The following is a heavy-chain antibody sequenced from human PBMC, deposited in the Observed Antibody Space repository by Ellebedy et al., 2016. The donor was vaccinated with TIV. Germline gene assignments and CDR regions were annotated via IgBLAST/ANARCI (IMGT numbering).Heavy chain of an antibody. CDR3: VSVARLAAN. J-gene: IGHJ1*01. Sequence: PGGSLRLSCAASGFQFTDFYMNWIRQTPGKGLEWLSYISVSGHDTNYADSVRGRFTISRDNAKTTLFLHMNDLRVEDTAVYYCVSVARLAANWGQGTQVTVSS. CDR2: ISVSGHDT. CDR1: GFQFTDFY. V-gene: IGHV3-11*06. D-gene: IGHD5/OR15-5a*01.